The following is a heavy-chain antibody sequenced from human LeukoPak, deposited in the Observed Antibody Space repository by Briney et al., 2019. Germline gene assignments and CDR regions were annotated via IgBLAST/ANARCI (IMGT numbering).Heavy chain of an antibody. CDR3: ARQWITMARGVINYFDY. D-gene: IGHD3-10*01. CDR1: GGSFSGYY. Sequence: SETLSLTCAVYGGSFSGYYWSWICQPPGKGLEWIGEINHSGSTNYNPSLKSRVTISVDTSKNQFSLKLSSVTAADTAVYYCARQWITMARGVINYFDYWGQGTLVTVSS. J-gene: IGHJ4*02. CDR2: INHSGST. V-gene: IGHV4-34*01.